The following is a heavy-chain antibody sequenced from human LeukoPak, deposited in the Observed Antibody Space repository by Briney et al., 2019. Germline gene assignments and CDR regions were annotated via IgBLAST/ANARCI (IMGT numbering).Heavy chain of an antibody. D-gene: IGHD2-8*01. V-gene: IGHV3-74*01. CDR1: GFTFSSFW. Sequence: SGGSLRLSCAASGFTFSSFWMTWVRQSPGEGLMWVSRINPDGSGTNYADSVKGRFTISRDNAKNTLYLQMDSLRAEDTAVYYYARFSDASRECTRNYCGQGTLVTVSS. J-gene: IGHJ4*02. CDR2: INPDGSGT. CDR3: ARFSDASRECTRNY.